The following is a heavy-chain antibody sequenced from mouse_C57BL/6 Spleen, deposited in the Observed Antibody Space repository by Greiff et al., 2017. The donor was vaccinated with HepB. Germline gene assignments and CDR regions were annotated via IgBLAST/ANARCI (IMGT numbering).Heavy chain of an antibody. CDR3: ARHDHYDYDVVAY. V-gene: IGHV5-12*01. CDR2: ISNGCGST. Sequence: EVQGVESGGGLVQPGGSLKLSCAASGFTFSDYYMYWVRQTPEKRLEWVAYISNGCGSTYYPDTVKGRFTISRDNAKNTLYLQMSRLKSEDTAMYYCARHDHYDYDVVAYWGQGTLVTVSA. J-gene: IGHJ3*01. D-gene: IGHD2-4*01. CDR1: GFTFSDYY.